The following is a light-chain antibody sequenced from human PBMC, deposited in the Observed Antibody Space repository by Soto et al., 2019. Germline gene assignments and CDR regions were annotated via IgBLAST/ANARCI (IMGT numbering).Light chain of an antibody. CDR1: QSISSW. Sequence: DIQMTQSPSTLSASVGDRVTVTCRASQSISSWLAWYQQKAGKAPKLLIYKASALESGVPSRFSGSGSGTEFTRTISSLEPEDFATYYCQHYNTYPGTFGQGTKVEIK. CDR2: KAS. V-gene: IGKV1-5*03. J-gene: IGKJ1*01. CDR3: QHYNTYPGT.